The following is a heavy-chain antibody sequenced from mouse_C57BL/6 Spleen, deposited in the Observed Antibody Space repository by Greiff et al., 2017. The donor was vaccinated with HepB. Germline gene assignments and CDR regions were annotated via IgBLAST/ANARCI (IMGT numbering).Heavy chain of an antibody. CDR1: GFTFSSYA. CDR3: ARAAATVVAPDY. V-gene: IGHV5-4*03. D-gene: IGHD1-1*01. Sequence: EVKLVESGGGLVKPGGSLKLSCAASGFTFSSYAMSWVRQTPEKRLEWVATISDGGSYTYYPDNVKGRFTISRDNAKNNLYLQMSHLKSEDTAMYYWARAAATVVAPDYWGQGTTLTVSS. J-gene: IGHJ2*01. CDR2: ISDGGSYT.